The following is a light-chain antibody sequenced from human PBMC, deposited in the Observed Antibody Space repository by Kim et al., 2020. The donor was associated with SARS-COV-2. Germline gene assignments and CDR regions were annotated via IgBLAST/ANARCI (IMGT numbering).Light chain of an antibody. J-gene: IGLJ1*01. CDR1: RSDVGSYSL. V-gene: IGLV2-23*01. Sequence: GQSITVSCTGIRSDVGSYSLVSWYHQHPGKAPKLMVYEGSQRPSGVSSRFSGSKSGNTASLTISGLQAEDEADYYCCSYAGHTTYVFGSGTKVTVL. CDR2: EGS. CDR3: CSYAGHTTYV.